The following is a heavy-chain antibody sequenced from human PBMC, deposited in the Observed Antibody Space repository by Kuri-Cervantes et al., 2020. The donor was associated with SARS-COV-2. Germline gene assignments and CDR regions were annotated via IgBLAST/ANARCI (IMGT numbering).Heavy chain of an antibody. CDR2: ISSSSSYI. CDR3: ARDQGWAPGSSDYFDY. Sequence: GGSLKISCAASVFTFSSYSMNWVRQAPGKGLEWVSSISSSSSYIYYADSVKGRFTISRDNAKNSLYLQVNSLRAEDTAVYYCARDQGWAPGSSDYFDYWGQGTLVTVSS. CDR1: VFTFSSYS. J-gene: IGHJ4*02. D-gene: IGHD6-6*01. V-gene: IGHV3-21*01.